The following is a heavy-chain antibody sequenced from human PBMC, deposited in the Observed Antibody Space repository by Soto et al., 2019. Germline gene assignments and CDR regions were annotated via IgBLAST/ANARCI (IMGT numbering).Heavy chain of an antibody. D-gene: IGHD5-12*01. J-gene: IGHJ6*02. CDR3: TKGGYDFIYYFGMDV. CDR2: LGSDGDTI. CDR1: GFTFHEYA. Sequence: EVQLIESGGGWVQPGTSLRVSCAASGFTFHEYAMHWVRQDPGKGLEWVSGLGSDGDTIAYADSVPGRFTVLRDNAKNSLILQMNSLRAEDTALYYCTKGGYDFIYYFGMDVWGQGTTVTVSS. V-gene: IGHV3-9*01.